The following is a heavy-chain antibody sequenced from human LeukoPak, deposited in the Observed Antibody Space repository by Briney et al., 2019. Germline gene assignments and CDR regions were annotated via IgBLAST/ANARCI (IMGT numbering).Heavy chain of an antibody. V-gene: IGHV3-48*03. CDR3: ARRSGRRYEY. CDR1: GFTFRSYE. CDR2: ISGGGEST. Sequence: GGSLRLSCAASGFTFRSYEMNWVRHAPGRGLEWVSHISGGGESTVYPDAVKGRFTISRGNAKNSLCLQMNSLRVEDTGVYYCARRSGRRYEYWGQGVLVTVSP. J-gene: IGHJ4*02. D-gene: IGHD5-24*01.